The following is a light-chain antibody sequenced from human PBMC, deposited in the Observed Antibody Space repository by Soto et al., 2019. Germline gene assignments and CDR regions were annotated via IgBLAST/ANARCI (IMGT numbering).Light chain of an antibody. CDR2: GNT. Sequence: QSALTQPPSISGAPGQRVTISCTGSSSNIGAGSDVHWYHQLPGTAPKLLIHGNTNRPSGVPDRFSGSKSGTSASLAIAGLQTEDEGDYYCQTYDSSMSGLYVFGKWTKVTVL. CDR3: QTYDSSMSGLYV. V-gene: IGLV1-40*01. CDR1: SSNIGAGSD. J-gene: IGLJ1*01.